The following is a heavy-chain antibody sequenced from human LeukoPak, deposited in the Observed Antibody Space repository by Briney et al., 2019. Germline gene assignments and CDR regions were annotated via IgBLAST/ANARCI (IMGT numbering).Heavy chain of an antibody. J-gene: IGHJ4*02. V-gene: IGHV4-59*01. CDR2: IYYSEST. CDR3: ARDATDYGDYEFDY. D-gene: IGHD4-17*01. CDR1: GFSISSYY. Sequence: PSETLSLTCTVSGFSISSYYWSWLPQPPGKGLEGSGYIYYSESTNYNASLKSRVTISVDTSKNQFSLKLGSVTAADTAVYYCARDATDYGDYEFDYWGQGTLVTVSS.